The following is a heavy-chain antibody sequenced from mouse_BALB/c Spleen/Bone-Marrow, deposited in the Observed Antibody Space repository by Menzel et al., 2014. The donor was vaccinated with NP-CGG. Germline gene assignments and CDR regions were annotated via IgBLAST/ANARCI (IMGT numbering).Heavy chain of an antibody. CDR1: GYTFTSYY. CDR3: TRSYYGNYFDV. Sequence: VQGVESGAELVKPGASVKLSCKASGYTFTSYYMYWVKQRPGQGLEWMGEINPSNGGTNFNEKFKSKATLTVDKSSSTAYMQLSSLTSEDSAVYYCTRSYYGNYFDVWGAGTTVTVSS. D-gene: IGHD2-1*01. J-gene: IGHJ1*01. CDR2: INPSNGGT. V-gene: IGHV1S81*02.